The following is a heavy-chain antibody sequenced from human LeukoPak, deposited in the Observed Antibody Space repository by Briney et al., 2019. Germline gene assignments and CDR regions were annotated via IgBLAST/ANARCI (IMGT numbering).Heavy chain of an antibody. V-gene: IGHV3-30*01. CDR2: ISYDGSNK. J-gene: IGHJ4*02. Sequence: GGSLRLSCAASGFNFRSYAMHWVRQAPGKGLEWVAVISYDGSNKFYADSVKGRFTISRDNLKNTLFLQMNSLRAEDTAVYYCARDRSQRAYSYGPDGEWGQGTLVTVSS. CDR1: GFNFRSYA. CDR3: ARDRSQRAYSYGPDGE. D-gene: IGHD5-18*01.